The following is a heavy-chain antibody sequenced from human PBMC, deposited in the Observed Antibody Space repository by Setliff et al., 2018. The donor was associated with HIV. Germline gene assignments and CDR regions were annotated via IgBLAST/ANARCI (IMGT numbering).Heavy chain of an antibody. J-gene: IGHJ4*02. D-gene: IGHD3-22*01. V-gene: IGHV1-18*01. CDR2: ITAYNDNT. Sequence: GASVKVSCKASGYTFTKYGISWVRQAPGQGLEWMGWITAYNDNTHYEGKFQGRVTMTTDTSTSTAYMELRSLRSDDTAVYYCARDYYDSSGYIFFPGLPDYWGQGTLVTVSS. CDR3: ARDYYDSSGYIFFPGLPDY. CDR1: GYTFTKYG.